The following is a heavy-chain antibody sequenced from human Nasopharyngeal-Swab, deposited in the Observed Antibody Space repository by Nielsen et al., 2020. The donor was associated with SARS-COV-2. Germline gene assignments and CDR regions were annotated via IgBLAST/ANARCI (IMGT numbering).Heavy chain of an antibody. CDR2: ISAYNGNT. Sequence: APVKVSCKASGYTFTSYGISWVRQAPGQGLEWMGWISAYNGNTNYAQKLQGRVTMTTDTPTSTAYMELRSLRSDDTAVYYCARGEIVVVPAASYYYYYGMDVWGQGTTVTVSS. D-gene: IGHD2-2*01. V-gene: IGHV1-18*01. CDR3: ARGEIVVVPAASYYYYYGMDV. CDR1: GYTFTSYG. J-gene: IGHJ6*02.